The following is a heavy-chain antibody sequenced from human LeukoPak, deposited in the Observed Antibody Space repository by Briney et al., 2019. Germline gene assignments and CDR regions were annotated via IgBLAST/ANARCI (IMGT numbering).Heavy chain of an antibody. CDR2: INPSSGGT. CDR3: ARDLSYYDSSGDFDY. J-gene: IGHJ4*02. D-gene: IGHD3-22*01. Sequence: GASVKVSCKASGYTFTGYYMHWVRQAPGQGLEWMGWINPSSGGTNYAQKFQGRVTMTRDTSISTAYMELSRLRSDDTAVYYCARDLSYYDSSGDFDYWGQGTLVTVSS. V-gene: IGHV1-2*02. CDR1: GYTFTGYY.